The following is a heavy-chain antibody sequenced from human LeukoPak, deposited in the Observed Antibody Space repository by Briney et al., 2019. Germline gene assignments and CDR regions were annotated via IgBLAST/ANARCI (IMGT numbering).Heavy chain of an antibody. CDR2: INAYNGNT. D-gene: IGHD5-24*01. Sequence: GASVKVSCKASGYSFTSYGISWVRQAPGQGLEWMGWINAYNGNTNYARKLQGRVTMTTDTSTSTAYMELKSLRSDDTAVYYCAREHRWLQSLYYFDYWGQGTLVTVSS. CDR1: GYSFTSYG. V-gene: IGHV1-18*01. CDR3: AREHRWLQSLYYFDY. J-gene: IGHJ4*02.